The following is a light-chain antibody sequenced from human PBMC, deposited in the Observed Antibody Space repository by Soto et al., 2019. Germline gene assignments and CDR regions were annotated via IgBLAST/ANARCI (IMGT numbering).Light chain of an antibody. Sequence: QSALTQPASVSGSPGQSITIPCTGTSSDFGGYKYVSWYQQHPGEAPKLIIYDVTNRPSGVSDRFSGSKSGDTASLTISGLQADDEADFYCCSYTTSGPYVFGSGTKLTVL. J-gene: IGLJ1*01. CDR2: DVT. V-gene: IGLV2-14*03. CDR3: CSYTTSGPYV. CDR1: SSDFGGYKY.